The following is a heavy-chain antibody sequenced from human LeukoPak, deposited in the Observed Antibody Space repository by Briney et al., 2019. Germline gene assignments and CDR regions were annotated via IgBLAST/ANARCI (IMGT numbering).Heavy chain of an antibody. V-gene: IGHV1-2*02. J-gene: IGHJ4*02. CDR2: INPNSGGT. Sequence: ASVKVSCKASGGTFSSYVISWVRQAPGQGLEWMGWINPNSGGTNYAQKFQGRVTMTRDTSISTAYMELSRLRSDDTAVYYCARAATMVRGGKVGYYFDYWGQGTLVTVSS. CDR1: GGTFSSYV. CDR3: ARAATMVRGGKVGYYFDY. D-gene: IGHD3-10*01.